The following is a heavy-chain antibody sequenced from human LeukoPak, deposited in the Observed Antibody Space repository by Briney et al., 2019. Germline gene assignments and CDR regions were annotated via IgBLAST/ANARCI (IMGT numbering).Heavy chain of an antibody. CDR2: INWNGGST. CDR3: ARGFLSVGATANFDY. D-gene: IGHD1-26*01. CDR1: GFTFSSYA. Sequence: PGGSLRLSCAASGFTFSSYAMSWVRQAPGKGLEWVSGINWNGGSTGYADSVKGRFTISRDNARNSLYLQMNSLRAEDTALYYCARGFLSVGATANFDYWGQGTLVTVSS. V-gene: IGHV3-20*04. J-gene: IGHJ4*02.